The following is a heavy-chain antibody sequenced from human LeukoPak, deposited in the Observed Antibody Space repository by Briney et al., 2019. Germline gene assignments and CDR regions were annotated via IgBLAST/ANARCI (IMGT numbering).Heavy chain of an antibody. Sequence: PGRSLRLSCAASGFTFSRYGMHWVRQAPGKGLEWVAVVSFEGSNKYYADSVKGRFTISRHNSKNTLSLQMNSLRAEDTAVYYCAKDMGYYYGSGSYPPENDYWGQGTLVTVSS. CDR2: VSFEGSNK. CDR1: GFTFSRYG. V-gene: IGHV3-30*18. D-gene: IGHD3-10*01. J-gene: IGHJ4*02. CDR3: AKDMGYYYGSGSYPPENDY.